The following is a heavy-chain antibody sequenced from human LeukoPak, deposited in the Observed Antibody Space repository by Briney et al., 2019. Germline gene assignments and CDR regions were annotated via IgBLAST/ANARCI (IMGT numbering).Heavy chain of an antibody. V-gene: IGHV3-7*01. CDR3: ARQPFDY. CDR1: GFTFSTYS. Sequence: GGSLRLSCAASGFTFSTYSMNWVRQAPGKGLEWVANIKQDGSEKYYVDSVKGRFTISRDNAKNSLYLQMNSLRAEDTAIYYCARQPFDYWGQGTLVTVSS. CDR2: IKQDGSEK. J-gene: IGHJ4*02.